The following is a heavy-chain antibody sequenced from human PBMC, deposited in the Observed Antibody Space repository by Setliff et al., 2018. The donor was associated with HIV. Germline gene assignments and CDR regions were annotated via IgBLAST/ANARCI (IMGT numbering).Heavy chain of an antibody. V-gene: IGHV3-7*01. CDR1: GFIFTNYW. Sequence: GGSLRLSCAASGFIFTNYWMSWVRQAPGKGLEWVANIKQDGSEKYYVDSVRDRFTISRDNAKNSLYLEMNSLRAEDTAIYYCARSVIGYYYYGMDVWGQGTLVTVSS. D-gene: IGHD3-10*01. CDR2: IKQDGSEK. CDR3: ARSVIGYYYYGMDV. J-gene: IGHJ6*02.